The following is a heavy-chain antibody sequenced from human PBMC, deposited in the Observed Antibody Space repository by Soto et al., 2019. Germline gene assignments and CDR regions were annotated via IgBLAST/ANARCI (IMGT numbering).Heavy chain of an antibody. D-gene: IGHD3-3*02. CDR3: AKGHFVGNYYGMDV. CDR2: ISYDGSNK. V-gene: IGHV3-30*18. Sequence: GGSLRLSCAASGFTFSSYGMHWVRQAPGKGLEWVAVISYDGSNKYYADSVKGRFTISRDNSKNTLYLQMNSLRAEDTAVYYCAKGHFVGNYYGMDVWRQRTTVTVSS. CDR1: GFTFSSYG. J-gene: IGHJ6*02.